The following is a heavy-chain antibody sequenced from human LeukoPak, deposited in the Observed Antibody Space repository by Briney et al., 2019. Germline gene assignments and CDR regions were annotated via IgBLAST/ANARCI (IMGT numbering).Heavy chain of an antibody. CDR1: GFTFSSYS. V-gene: IGHV3-48*04. CDR2: ISSSSSTI. D-gene: IGHD5-18*01. CDR3: ARGVGYTDY. Sequence: PGGSLRLSCAASGFTFSSYSMNWVRQAPGKGLEWVSYISSSSSTIYYADSVKGRFTISRDNAKNSLYPQMNSLRAEDTAVYYCARGVGYTDYWGQGTLVTVSS. J-gene: IGHJ4*02.